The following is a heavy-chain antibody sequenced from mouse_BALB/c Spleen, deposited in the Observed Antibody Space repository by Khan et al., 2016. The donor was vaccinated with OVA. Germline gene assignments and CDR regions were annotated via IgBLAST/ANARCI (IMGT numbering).Heavy chain of an antibody. D-gene: IGHD2-10*02. CDR2: IYPGSGST. Sequence: VQLKQSGPDLVKPGASVNMSCRASGYTFTDYVINWVKQRTGQGLEWIGQIYPGSGSTYYNEKFKGKATLTADKSSNTAYMQLSSLTSEDSAVYFCARSGYASLVYWGQGSTLTVSS. CDR3: ARSGYASLVY. CDR1: GYTFTDYV. V-gene: IGHV1-77*01. J-gene: IGHJ2*01.